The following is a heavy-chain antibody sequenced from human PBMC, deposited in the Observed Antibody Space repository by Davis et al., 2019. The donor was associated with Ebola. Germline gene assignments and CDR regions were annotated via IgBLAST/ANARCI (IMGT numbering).Heavy chain of an antibody. V-gene: IGHV1-18*01. D-gene: IGHD4-17*01. CDR1: GYTFFNYG. CDR2: ISGHSDNP. J-gene: IGHJ3*02. CDR3: TRGPSYDSGVIGAFDI. Sequence: ASVKVSCKPSGYTFFNYGITWVRQAPGEGPEWMAWISGHSDNPKYAPKVQDRVTVTTDRSTHTAYLELRSLRSDDTAVYYCTRGPSYDSGVIGAFDIWGQGTTITVSS.